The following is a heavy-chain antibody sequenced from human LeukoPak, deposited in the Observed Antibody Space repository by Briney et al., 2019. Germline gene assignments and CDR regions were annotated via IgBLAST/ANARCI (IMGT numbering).Heavy chain of an antibody. V-gene: IGHV3-64*01. Sequence: GGSLRLSCAASGFTFSSYAMHWVRQAPGKGLEYVSAISSNGGSTYYANSVKGRFTISRDNVKNSLYLQMNSLRADDAAVYYCAKVHSGFWSGYYPWDAFDIWGQGTMVTVSS. CDR3: AKVHSGFWSGYYPWDAFDI. CDR1: GFTFSSYA. CDR2: ISSNGGST. J-gene: IGHJ3*02. D-gene: IGHD3-3*01.